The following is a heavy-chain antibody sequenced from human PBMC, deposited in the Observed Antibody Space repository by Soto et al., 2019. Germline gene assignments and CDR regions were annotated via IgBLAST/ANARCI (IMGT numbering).Heavy chain of an antibody. D-gene: IGHD3-3*01. CDR3: ARGVFWSGSQIYYLDY. CDR2: IYYTGST. J-gene: IGHJ4*02. Sequence: PSETLSLTCSVSGGSISNYFWSWIRQPPGKGLEWIGYIYYTGSTNFNPSLKSRVTMSVDTSKNQFSLKLSSVTAADTAVYYCARGVFWSGSQIYYLDYWGQGSLVTV. CDR1: GGSISNYF. V-gene: IGHV4-59*01.